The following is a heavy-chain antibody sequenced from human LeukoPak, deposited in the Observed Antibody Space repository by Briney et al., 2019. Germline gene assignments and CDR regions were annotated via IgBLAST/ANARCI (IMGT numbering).Heavy chain of an antibody. J-gene: IGHJ2*01. CDR3: ARDRGDGYNHWYFDL. CDR2: ISSSSSTI. D-gene: IGHD5-24*01. V-gene: IGHV3-48*01. Sequence: GGSLRLSCAASGFSFSSYWMSWVRQAPGKGLEWVSYISSSSSTIYYADSVKGRFTISRDNAKNSLYLQMNSLRAEDTAVYYCARDRGDGYNHWYFDLWGRGTLVTVSS. CDR1: GFSFSSYW.